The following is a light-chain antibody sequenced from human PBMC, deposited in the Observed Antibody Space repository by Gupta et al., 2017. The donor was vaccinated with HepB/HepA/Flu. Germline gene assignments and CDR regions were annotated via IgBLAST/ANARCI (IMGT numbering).Light chain of an antibody. V-gene: IGLV2-14*03. CDR1: SSHVGDFNP. Sequence: ALTLPASVSGFPGHSITISCTRSSSHVGDFNPVSWYQQHPGKASKLLNSVVSKRPSMISRRFCDTKSGKAASLTISGRQTEDEAYYCCSSFTNTTTYLVFGGGTKVTVL. CDR3: SSFTNTTTYLV. CDR2: VVS. J-gene: IGLJ2*01.